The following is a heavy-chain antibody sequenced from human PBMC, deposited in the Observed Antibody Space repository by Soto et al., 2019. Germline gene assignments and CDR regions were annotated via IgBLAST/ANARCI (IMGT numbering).Heavy chain of an antibody. CDR3: VKDYFPSVSYGFCDH. J-gene: IGHJ4*02. V-gene: IGHV3-30*18. CDR2: TSFDGGSK. D-gene: IGHD3-10*01. CDR1: GFTFSAYG. Sequence: QVQLVESGGGVVQPGWSRRLSCAASGFTFSAYGMHWVRQAPGRGLEWVATTSFDGGSKHYADSVKGRFVIFRDNSQNTLSLQMNCVRPEDTAVYYCVKDYFPSVSYGFCDHWGQGSLVTVSS.